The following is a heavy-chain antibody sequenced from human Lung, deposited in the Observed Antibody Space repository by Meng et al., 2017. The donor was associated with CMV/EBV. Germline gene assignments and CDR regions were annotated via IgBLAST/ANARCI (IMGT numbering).Heavy chain of an antibody. Sequence: GGSLGLXCAVSGLTARNNFMTWVRQAPGKGLEWVSVIYSGDSTYYADSVKGRFTISRDNSQNILFLQMNNLRGEDTAIYFCGRDWRNAGRSRGGIDWGHGTLVTVSS. CDR2: IYSGDST. V-gene: IGHV3-53*01. CDR1: GLTARNNF. J-gene: IGHJ4*01. D-gene: IGHD3-16*02. CDR3: GRDWRNAGRSRGGID.